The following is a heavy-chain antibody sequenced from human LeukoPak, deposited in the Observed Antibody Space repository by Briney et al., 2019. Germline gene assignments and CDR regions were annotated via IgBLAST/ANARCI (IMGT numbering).Heavy chain of an antibody. CDR1: GYTFTSYD. CDR3: ARAKRGFHYGSGSYPFDY. J-gene: IGHJ4*02. V-gene: IGHV1-8*01. CDR2: MNPNSGNT. D-gene: IGHD3-10*01. Sequence: GASVKVSCKASGYTFTSYDINWVRQATGQGLEWMGWMNPNSGNTGYAQKFQGRVTMTRNTSISTAYMELSSLRSEDTAVYYCARAKRGFHYGSGSYPFDYWGQGTLVTVSS.